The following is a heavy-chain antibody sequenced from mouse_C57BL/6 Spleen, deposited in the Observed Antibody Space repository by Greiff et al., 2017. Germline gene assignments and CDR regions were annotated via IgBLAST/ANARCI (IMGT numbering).Heavy chain of an antibody. CDR3: ARTARSTVVAPHWYFDV. CDR2: IYPGSVST. D-gene: IGHD1-1*01. J-gene: IGHJ1*03. V-gene: IGHV1-55*01. CDR1: GYTFPRYW. Sequence: QVQLQQPGAELVQPGASVKMSCKASGYTFPRYWLTWVKQRPGQGLEWIGDIYPGSVSTNYNEKFKSKATLTVDTSSSQASLQLSSLTSDDSAGYYGARTARSTVVAPHWYFDVWGTGTTVTVSS.